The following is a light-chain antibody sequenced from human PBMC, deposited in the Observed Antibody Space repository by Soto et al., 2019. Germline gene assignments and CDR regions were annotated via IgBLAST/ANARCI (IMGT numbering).Light chain of an antibody. CDR3: SSHTTSNTRV. CDR1: SSHVGAYNY. CDR2: EVS. V-gene: IGLV2-14*01. J-gene: IGLJ1*01. Sequence: QSVLTQPASISGYPGQALPIPCTGTSSHVGAYNYASWYQQHPGNAPKLIIYEVSNRPSGVSWRFSGSKSGNTASLTISGLQSEDEADYYCSSHTTSNTRVFGTGTRSPS.